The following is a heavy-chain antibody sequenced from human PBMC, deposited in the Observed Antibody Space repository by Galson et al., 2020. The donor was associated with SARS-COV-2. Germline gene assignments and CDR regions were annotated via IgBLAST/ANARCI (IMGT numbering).Heavy chain of an antibody. Sequence: ETSETRSLTCSVSGASISSNNYYWGWIRQPPGKGLEWIGSMYYSGSTYYNPSLKSRVTISVDTSKNQFSLKLSSVTAADTAVYYCAKQKGGQYYDTSGSYYFDYWGQGTLVTVSS. CDR2: MYYSGST. V-gene: IGHV4-39*01. J-gene: IGHJ4*02. D-gene: IGHD3-22*01. CDR1: GASISSNNYY. CDR3: AKQKGGQYYDTSGSYYFDY.